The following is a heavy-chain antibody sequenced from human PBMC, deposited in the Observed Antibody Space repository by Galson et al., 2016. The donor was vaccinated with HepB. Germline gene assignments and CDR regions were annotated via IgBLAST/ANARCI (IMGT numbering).Heavy chain of an antibody. J-gene: IGHJ3*01. Sequence: SLRLSCAASGFTLSTYWMTWFRQAPGKGLEWVANIKEDGSVENYEDSVRGRFTISRDNAKSSLYLQLDSLSADDTAVYYCARHGNLRVGAALTYPLDVWGQGTVVTVSS. D-gene: IGHD2-15*01. CDR3: ARHGNLRVGAALTYPLDV. CDR1: GFTLSTYW. V-gene: IGHV3-7*01. CDR2: IKEDGSVE.